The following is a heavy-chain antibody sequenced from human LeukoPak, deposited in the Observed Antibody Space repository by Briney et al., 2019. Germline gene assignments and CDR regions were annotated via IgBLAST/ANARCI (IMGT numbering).Heavy chain of an antibody. CDR1: GGSISSSSYY. Sequence: SETLSLTCTVSGGSISSSSYYWGWIRQPPGKGLEWIGSIYYSGSTYYNPSLKSRVTISVDTSKNQFSLKLSSVTAADTAAYYCARLWFGELLGWFDPWGQGTLDTVSS. J-gene: IGHJ5*02. CDR2: IYYSGST. D-gene: IGHD3-10*01. V-gene: IGHV4-39*07. CDR3: ARLWFGELLGWFDP.